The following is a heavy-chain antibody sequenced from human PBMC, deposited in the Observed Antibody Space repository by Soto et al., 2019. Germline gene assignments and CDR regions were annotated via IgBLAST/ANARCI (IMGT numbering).Heavy chain of an antibody. J-gene: IGHJ4*02. CDR1: GYTFATYA. Sequence: ASVKVSCKASGYTFATYAMHWVRLAPGQGLEWIGWINAATGDTEFSQKFQGRVTLTRDTSADTADMELRSLRSEDTAIYYCARAETIRVGGEFEFRGQGTLVTVSS. CDR2: INAATGDT. V-gene: IGHV1-3*01. D-gene: IGHD2-21*01. CDR3: ARAETIRVGGEFEF.